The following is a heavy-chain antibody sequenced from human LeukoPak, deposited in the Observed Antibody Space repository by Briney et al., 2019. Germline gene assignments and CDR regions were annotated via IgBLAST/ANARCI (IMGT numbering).Heavy chain of an antibody. V-gene: IGHV4-38-2*02. J-gene: IGHJ4*02. D-gene: IGHD3-9*01. CDR1: GYSISSGYY. Sequence: SETLSLTCTVSGYSISSGYYWGWIRQPPGRGLEWIGSIYHSGSTYYNPSLKSRVTISVDTSKNQFSLKLSSVTAADTAVYYCARAGPILTGYYSFDYWGQGTLVTVSS. CDR2: IYHSGST. CDR3: ARAGPILTGYYSFDY.